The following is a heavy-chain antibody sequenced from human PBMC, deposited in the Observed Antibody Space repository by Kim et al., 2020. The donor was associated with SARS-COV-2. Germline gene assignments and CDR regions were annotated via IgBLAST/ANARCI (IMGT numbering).Heavy chain of an antibody. CDR3: AKLVGAVLSDF. J-gene: IGHJ4*01. CDR2: IGGSGSTT. CDR1: GFIFSSCG. Sequence: GGSLRLSCVASGFIFSSCGMHWVRQAPGKGLEWVSGIGGSGSTTYYGDSVKGRFTISRDNSKNTLYLQMNSLRADDTAVYFCAKLVGAVLSDFWGHGTLVTFSS. D-gene: IGHD1-26*01. V-gene: IGHV3-23*01.